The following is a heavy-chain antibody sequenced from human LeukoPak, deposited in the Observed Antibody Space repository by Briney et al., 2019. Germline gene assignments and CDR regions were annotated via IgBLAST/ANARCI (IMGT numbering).Heavy chain of an antibody. J-gene: IGHJ4*02. V-gene: IGHV3-21*01. CDR1: GFTFSSYS. CDR2: ISGSSSYI. D-gene: IGHD3-9*01. CDR3: ARVEDYDILTGFDY. Sequence: GGSLRLSCAASGFTFSSYSMNWIRQAPGKGLEWVSSISGSSSYIYYADSVKGRFTISRANAKNSLYLQMNSLRAEDTAVYYCARVEDYDILTGFDYWGQGTLVTVSS.